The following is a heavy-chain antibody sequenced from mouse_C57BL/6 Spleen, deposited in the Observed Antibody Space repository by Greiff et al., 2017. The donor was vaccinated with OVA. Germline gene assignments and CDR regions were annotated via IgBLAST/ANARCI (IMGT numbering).Heavy chain of an antibody. CDR1: GYTFTTYP. D-gene: IGHD1-1*01. CDR2: FHPYNDDT. CDR3: AKGVYGSSYGWYFDV. Sequence: VKLQESGAELVKPGASVKMSCKASGYTFTTYPIEWMKQNHGKSLEWIGNFHPYNDDTKYNEKFKGKATLTVEKSSSTVYLELSRLTSDDSAVYYCAKGVYGSSYGWYFDVWGTGTTVTVSS. J-gene: IGHJ1*03. V-gene: IGHV1-47*01.